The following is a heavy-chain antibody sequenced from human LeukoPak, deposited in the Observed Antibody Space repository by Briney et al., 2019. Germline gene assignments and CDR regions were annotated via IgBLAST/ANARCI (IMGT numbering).Heavy chain of an antibody. J-gene: IGHJ6*02. Sequence: GASVKVSCKASGYTFTSYAMHWVRQAPGQRLEWMGWINAGNGNTKYSQKFQGRVTMTRNTSISTAYMELSSLRSEDTAVYYCATPAFTFGGVITDYYYGMDVWGQGTTVTVSS. CDR3: ATPAFTFGGVITDYYYGMDV. V-gene: IGHV1-3*01. CDR2: INAGNGNT. D-gene: IGHD3-16*02. CDR1: GYTFTSYA.